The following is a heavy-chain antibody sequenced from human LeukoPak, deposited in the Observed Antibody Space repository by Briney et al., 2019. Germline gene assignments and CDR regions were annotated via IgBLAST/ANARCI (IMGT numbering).Heavy chain of an antibody. J-gene: IGHJ4*02. Sequence: GGSLRLSCAASGFTFSSSAMSWVRQTPGKGLEWVSTISAGGGSTYYPDSVKGRFTISRDNSKNTLYLQMSSLRDEDTAVYHCAKRGTAMVFDYWGQGTLAIVSS. CDR2: ISAGGGST. D-gene: IGHD5-18*01. V-gene: IGHV3-23*01. CDR3: AKRGTAMVFDY. CDR1: GFTFSSSA.